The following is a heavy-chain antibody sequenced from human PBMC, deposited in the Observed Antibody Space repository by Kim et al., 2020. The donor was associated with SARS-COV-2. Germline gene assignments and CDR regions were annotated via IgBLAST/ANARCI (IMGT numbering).Heavy chain of an antibody. J-gene: IGHJ1*01. V-gene: IGHV1-18*01. CDR3: ARDSASGGYFQH. Sequence: TYARKLQGRVTMTTDTSTSTAYMELRSLRSDDTAVYYCARDSASGGYFQHWGQGTLVTVSS. D-gene: IGHD3-16*01.